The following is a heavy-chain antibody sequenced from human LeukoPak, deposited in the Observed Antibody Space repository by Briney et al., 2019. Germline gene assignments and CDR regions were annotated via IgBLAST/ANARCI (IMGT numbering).Heavy chain of an antibody. Sequence: GGSLRLSCAASGFTFSIYDMSWVRQAPGKGLEWVSAISGSGGSTYYADSVKGRFTISRDNSKNTLYLQMNSLRAEDTAVYYCAKTYSGSYSYYFDYWGQGTLVTVSS. D-gene: IGHD1-26*01. CDR3: AKTYSGSYSYYFDY. V-gene: IGHV3-23*01. CDR1: GFTFSIYD. J-gene: IGHJ4*02. CDR2: ISGSGGST.